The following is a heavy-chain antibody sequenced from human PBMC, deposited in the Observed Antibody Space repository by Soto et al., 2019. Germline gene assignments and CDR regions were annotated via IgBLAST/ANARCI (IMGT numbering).Heavy chain of an antibody. CDR3: ARALRGYSYALDY. J-gene: IGHJ4*02. V-gene: IGHV4-59*01. CDR2: IYYSGST. D-gene: IGHD5-18*01. Sequence: PSETLSLTCTVSGGSISSYYWSWIRQPPGKGLEWIGYIYYSGSTNYNPSLKSRVTISVDTSKNQFSLKLSSVTAADTAVYYCARALRGYSYALDYWGQGTLVTVSS. CDR1: GGSISSYY.